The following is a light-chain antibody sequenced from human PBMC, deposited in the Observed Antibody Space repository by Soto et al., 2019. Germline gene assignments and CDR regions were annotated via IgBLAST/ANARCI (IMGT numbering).Light chain of an antibody. CDR1: QSVSTW. CDR3: QQGNSFPRNT. V-gene: IGKV1D-12*01. J-gene: IGKJ4*01. Sequence: DIQMTQSPSSVSASVGDTVTITCRASQSVSTWLAWYQQKSGKAPKMLIYGASSLQSGVPSRFSGSGSGTDFTHTISSLQPEDFATYYCQQGNSFPRNTFGGGTKVEIK. CDR2: GAS.